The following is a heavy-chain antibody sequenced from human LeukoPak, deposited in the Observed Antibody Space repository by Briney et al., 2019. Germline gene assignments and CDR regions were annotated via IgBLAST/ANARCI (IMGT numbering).Heavy chain of an antibody. D-gene: IGHD5-18*01. CDR2: IIPIFGTA. CDR1: GGTFSSYA. CDR3: AREVYSYGYARFDY. V-gene: IGHV1-69*05. J-gene: IGHJ4*02. Sequence: SVKVSCKASGGTFSSYAISWVRQAPGQGLEWMGRIIPIFGTANYAQKSQGRVTITTDESTSTAYMELSSLRSEDTAVYYCAREVYSYGYARFDYWGQGTLVTVSS.